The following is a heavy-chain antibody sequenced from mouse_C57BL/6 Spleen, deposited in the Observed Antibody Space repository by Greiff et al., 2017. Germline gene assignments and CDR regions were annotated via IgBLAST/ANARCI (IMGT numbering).Heavy chain of an antibody. CDR1: GFTFSDYG. V-gene: IGHV5-17*01. CDR2: ISSGSSTI. J-gene: IGHJ3*01. CDR3: AGGDCDGWFAV. Sequence: EVKLVESGGGLVKPGGSLKLSCAASGFTFSDYGMHWVRQAPEKGLEWVAYISSGSSTIYYADTVKGRFTISRDNAKNTLFLQMTSLRSEDTAIDYCAGGDCDGWFAVWGKGTLVTVSA.